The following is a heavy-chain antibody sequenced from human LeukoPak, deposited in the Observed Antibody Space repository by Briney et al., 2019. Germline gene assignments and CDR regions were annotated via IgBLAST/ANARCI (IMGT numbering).Heavy chain of an antibody. CDR3: ARPSIAVVRGDAFDI. CDR2: IYHSVTT. CDR1: GYSISSGYY. V-gene: IGHV4-38-2*02. J-gene: IGHJ3*02. D-gene: IGHD6-19*01. Sequence: SETLSLTCTVSGYSISSGYYWGWIRQPPGKGLEWIGSIYHSVTTYYNPSLKSRVTISVDTSKNQFSLKLSSVTAADTAVYYCARPSIAVVRGDAFDIWGQGTMVTVSS.